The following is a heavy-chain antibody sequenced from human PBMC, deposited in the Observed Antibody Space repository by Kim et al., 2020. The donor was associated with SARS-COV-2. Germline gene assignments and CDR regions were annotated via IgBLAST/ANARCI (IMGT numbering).Heavy chain of an antibody. V-gene: IGHV4-30-2*04. Sequence: KSRVTISVDTSKNQFSLKLSSVTAADTAVYYCARSHSSGYYYYYYYYMDVWGKGTTVTVSS. J-gene: IGHJ6*03. D-gene: IGHD3-22*01. CDR3: ARSHSSGYYYYYYYYMDV.